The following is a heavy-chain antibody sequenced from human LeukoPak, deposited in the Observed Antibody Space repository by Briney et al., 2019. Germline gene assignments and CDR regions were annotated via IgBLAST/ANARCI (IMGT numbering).Heavy chain of an antibody. D-gene: IGHD1-26*01. CDR1: GYSFTSYW. V-gene: IGHV5-51*01. CDR2: IYPGDSDT. CDR3: ARIGEWELQTLNAFDI. J-gene: IGHJ3*02. Sequence: GESLKISCKGSGYSFTSYWIGWVRQMPGKGLEWMGIIYPGDSDTRYSPSFQGQVTISADKSISTAYLQWSSLKASDTAMYYCARIGEWELQTLNAFDIWGQGTMVTVSS.